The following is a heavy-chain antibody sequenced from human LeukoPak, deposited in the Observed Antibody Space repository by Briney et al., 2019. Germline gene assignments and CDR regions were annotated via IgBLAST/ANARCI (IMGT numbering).Heavy chain of an antibody. J-gene: IGHJ4*02. CDR3: ARRHHFGFLDS. D-gene: IGHD3-10*01. V-gene: IGHV3-7*04. CDR1: GVMFPSYW. Sequence: PGGSLRLSCAASGVMFPSYWMTWVRQAPGKGLEWVANIKQDGSEKYYVDSVKGRFTISRDNAKNSVYLKMNSLRAEDTAVYYCARRHHFGFLDSWGQGTLVTVSS. CDR2: IKQDGSEK.